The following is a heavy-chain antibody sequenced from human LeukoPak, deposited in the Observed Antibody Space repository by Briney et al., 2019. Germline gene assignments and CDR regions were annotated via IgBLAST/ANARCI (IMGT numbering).Heavy chain of an antibody. CDR2: IWYDGSNK. CDR1: GFTFSSYG. D-gene: IGHD3-22*01. V-gene: IGHV3-33*01. CDR3: AREAQYYYDSSGYYSH. Sequence: PGGSLRLSCAASGFTFSSYGMHWVRQAPGKGLEWVAVIWYDGSNKYYADSVKGRFTISRDNSKNTLYLQMNSLRAEDMAVYYCAREAQYYYDSSGYYSHWGQGTLVTVSS. J-gene: IGHJ4*02.